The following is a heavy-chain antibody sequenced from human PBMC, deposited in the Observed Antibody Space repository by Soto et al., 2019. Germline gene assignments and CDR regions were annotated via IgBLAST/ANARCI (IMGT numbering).Heavy chain of an antibody. D-gene: IGHD2-21*02. CDR1: GYSFTSYW. Sequence: GESLKISCKGSGYSFTSYWIGWVRQMPGKGLEWMGIIYPGDSDTRYSPSFQGQVTISADKSISTAYLQWSSLKASDTAMYYWAATRTYCGGDCYFDCGFRNDAFDIWGQGTMVTVSS. J-gene: IGHJ3*02. CDR2: IYPGDSDT. V-gene: IGHV5-51*01. CDR3: AATRTYCGGDCYFDCGFRNDAFDI.